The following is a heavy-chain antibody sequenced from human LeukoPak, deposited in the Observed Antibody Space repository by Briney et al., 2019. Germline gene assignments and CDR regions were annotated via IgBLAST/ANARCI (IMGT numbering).Heavy chain of an antibody. Sequence: ASVKVSCRASGYTFSDYYIHWVRQAPGQGLEWMGWISSYNGNTKYAEKLQGRVTMTTDTSTSTAYMELRSLRSDDTAVYYCARVQLERSGEPFDYWGQGTLVTVSS. CDR2: ISSYNGNT. CDR1: GYTFSDYY. CDR3: ARVQLERSGEPFDY. J-gene: IGHJ4*02. V-gene: IGHV1-18*04. D-gene: IGHD1-1*01.